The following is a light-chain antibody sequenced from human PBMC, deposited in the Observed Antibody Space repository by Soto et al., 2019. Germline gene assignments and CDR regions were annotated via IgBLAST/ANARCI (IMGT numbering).Light chain of an antibody. V-gene: IGKV1-39*01. CDR3: QQSYSTPWT. CDR1: QSISKD. J-gene: IGKJ1*01. Sequence: DIPMTQSPSSLSASVGDRVTLTSRASQSISKDLNWYQQKPGKAPILLISDASTLQSDVPSRFSGAVSGTDFTLTITNLQPEDFATYFCQQSYSTPWTFGLGTKVDI. CDR2: DAS.